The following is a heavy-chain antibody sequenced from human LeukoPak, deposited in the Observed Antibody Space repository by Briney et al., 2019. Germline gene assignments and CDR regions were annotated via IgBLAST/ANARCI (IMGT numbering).Heavy chain of an antibody. CDR2: IYYSGDT. V-gene: IGHV4-39*01. J-gene: IGHJ5*02. D-gene: IGHD3-10*01. CDR1: GDSIGCTNCY. CDR3: ARGVLLWFGELLSTYNWFDP. Sequence: SETLSLTCTVSGDSIGCTNCYWGWVRQPPGTGLEWIGSIYYSGDTHYNPSLKSRVTISVDTSKNQFSLKLSSVTAADTAVYYCARGVLLWFGELLSTYNWFDPWGQGTLVTVSS.